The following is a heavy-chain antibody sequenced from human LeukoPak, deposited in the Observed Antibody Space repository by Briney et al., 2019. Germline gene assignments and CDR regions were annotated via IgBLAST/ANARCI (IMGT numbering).Heavy chain of an antibody. Sequence: ASVKVSCKASGYTFTGYYMHWVRQAPGQGLEWMGRINPNSGGTNYAQKFQGRVTMTRDTSISTAYMELSGLRSDDTAVYYCAREEIAAAGNDYWGQGTLVTVSS. CDR1: GYTFTGYY. D-gene: IGHD6-13*01. J-gene: IGHJ4*02. V-gene: IGHV1-2*06. CDR2: INPNSGGT. CDR3: AREEIAAAGNDY.